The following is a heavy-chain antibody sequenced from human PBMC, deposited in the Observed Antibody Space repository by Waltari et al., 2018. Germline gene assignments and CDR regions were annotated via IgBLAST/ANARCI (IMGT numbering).Heavy chain of an antibody. J-gene: IGHJ3*02. CDR3: ARGGGTSSIAALHDAFDI. V-gene: IGHV1-69*13. CDR1: GGTFSTYA. D-gene: IGHD6-6*01. Sequence: QVQLVQSGAEVKKPGSSVTASCTASGGTFSTYAISWVRQAPGQGLEWMGRIIPIFGTANYAQKFQGRVTITADKSTSTAYMELSSLRSEDTAVYYCARGGGTSSIAALHDAFDIWGQGTMVTVSS. CDR2: IIPIFGTA.